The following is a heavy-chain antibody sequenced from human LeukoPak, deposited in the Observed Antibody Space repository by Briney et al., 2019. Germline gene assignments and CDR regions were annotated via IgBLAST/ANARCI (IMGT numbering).Heavy chain of an antibody. CDR2: INHSGST. CDR3: ARTSRDGYNYRCDY. D-gene: IGHD5-24*01. J-gene: IGHJ4*02. V-gene: IGHV4-34*01. Sequence: GSLRLSCAASGFTFSSYAMSWVRQPPGKGLEWIGEINHSGSTNYNPSLKSRVTISVDTSKNQFSLKLSSVTAADTAVYYCARTSRDGYNYRCDYWGQGTLVTVSS. CDR1: GFTFSSYA.